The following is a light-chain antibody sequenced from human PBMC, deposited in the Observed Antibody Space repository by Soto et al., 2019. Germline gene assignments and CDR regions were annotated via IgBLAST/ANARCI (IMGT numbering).Light chain of an antibody. V-gene: IGLV4-69*01. CDR3: QTWGTGNLHVV. J-gene: IGLJ2*01. CDR2: LNSDGSH. CDR1: SGHSSYA. Sequence: QLVLTQSPSASASLGASVKLTCTLSSGHSSYAIAWHQQQPEKGPRYLMKLNSDGSHSKGDGIPDRFSGSSSGAERYLTISSLQSEDEADYYCQTWGTGNLHVVFGGGTKLTVL.